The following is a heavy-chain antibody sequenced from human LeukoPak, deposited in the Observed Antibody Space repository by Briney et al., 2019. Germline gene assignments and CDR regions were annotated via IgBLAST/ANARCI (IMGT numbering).Heavy chain of an antibody. D-gene: IGHD3-16*02. Sequence: PGGSLRLSCAASGFTFSDYNMNWIRQVPGKGLEWVSHISSSGNIIYYVDSVKGRFTISRDNAKNPLYLQMNSLRAEDTAVYYCARAMFGGVIGKFDYWGQGSLVTVSS. CDR1: GFTFSDYN. V-gene: IGHV3-11*01. CDR3: ARAMFGGVIGKFDY. CDR2: ISSSGNII. J-gene: IGHJ4*02.